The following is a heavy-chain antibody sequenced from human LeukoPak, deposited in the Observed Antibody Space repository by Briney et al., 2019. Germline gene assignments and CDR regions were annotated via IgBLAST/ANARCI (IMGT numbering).Heavy chain of an antibody. CDR3: ARDPPILTGPYYYYMDV. CDR2: ISSSSSYI. V-gene: IGHV3-21*01. D-gene: IGHD3-9*01. J-gene: IGHJ6*03. CDR1: GFTFSSYA. Sequence: GGSLRLSCAASGFTFSSYAMHWVRQAPGKGLEWVSSISSSSSYIYYADSVKGRFTISRDNAKKSLYLHMNSLRAEDTAVYYCARDPPILTGPYYYYMDVWGKGTTVTISS.